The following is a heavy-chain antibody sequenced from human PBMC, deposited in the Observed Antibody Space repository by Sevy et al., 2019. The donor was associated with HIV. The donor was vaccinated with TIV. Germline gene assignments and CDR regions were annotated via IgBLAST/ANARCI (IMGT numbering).Heavy chain of an antibody. CDR3: AKGYGSGSPPDY. J-gene: IGHJ4*02. Sequence: GGSLRLSCAASGFIFNSYAMSWVRQAPGKGLEWVSPISGSGGSTYYADSVKGRFTISRDNFRKMVDLQVNTLRAEDTAVYYCAKGYGSGSPPDYWGQGTLVTVSS. V-gene: IGHV3-23*01. D-gene: IGHD3-10*01. CDR2: ISGSGGST. CDR1: GFIFNSYA.